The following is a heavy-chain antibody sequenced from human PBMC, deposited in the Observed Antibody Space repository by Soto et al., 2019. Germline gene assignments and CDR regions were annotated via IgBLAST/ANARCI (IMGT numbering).Heavy chain of an antibody. CDR1: GWTFSSYS. CDR2: ISVSGGST. J-gene: IGHJ6*03. D-gene: IGHD2-15*01. CDR3: AKGEGYCSGGSCYGSYYYYYMDV. Sequence: WGALTLSCAACGWTFSSYSMSWVRQAPGKGLEWVSAISVSGGSTYYADSVKGRFTISRDNSKNTLYLQMNSLRAEDTAVYYCAKGEGYCSGGSCYGSYYYYYMDVWGKGT. V-gene: IGHV3-23*01.